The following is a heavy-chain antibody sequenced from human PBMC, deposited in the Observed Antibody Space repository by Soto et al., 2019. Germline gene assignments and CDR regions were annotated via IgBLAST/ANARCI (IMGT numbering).Heavy chain of an antibody. D-gene: IGHD3-16*01. CDR3: AREKFTAAWGAFHI. Sequence: SVKVSCKASGGTLSAYGISWLRQAPGQGLEWMGGIIPIFGTPTYAQKSQGRVTFTADESTSTVYMKLNSLKSDDTALYYCAREKFTAAWGAFHIWGQGTMVTVSS. CDR1: GGTLSAYG. CDR2: IIPIFGTP. J-gene: IGHJ3*02. V-gene: IGHV1-69*13.